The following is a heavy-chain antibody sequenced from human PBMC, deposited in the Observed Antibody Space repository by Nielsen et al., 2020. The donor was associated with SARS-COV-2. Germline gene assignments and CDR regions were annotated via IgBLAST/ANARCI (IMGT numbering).Heavy chain of an antibody. Sequence: SETLSLTCTVSGGSISSGDYYWSWIRQPPGKGLEWIGYIYYSGSTYYNPSLKSRVTISVDTSKNQFSLKLSSVTAADTAVYYCARDSGLRRGYSYGSFDYWGQGTLVTVSS. V-gene: IGHV4-30-4*01. CDR2: IYYSGST. CDR1: GGSISSGDYY. D-gene: IGHD5-18*01. CDR3: ARDSGLRRGYSYGSFDY. J-gene: IGHJ4*02.